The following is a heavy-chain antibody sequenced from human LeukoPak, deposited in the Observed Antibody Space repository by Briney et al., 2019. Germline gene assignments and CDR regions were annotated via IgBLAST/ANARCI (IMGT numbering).Heavy chain of an antibody. J-gene: IGHJ4*02. CDR1: GFTFSSYA. CDR2: IYSGGST. CDR3: ARRAGDYSHPYDY. V-gene: IGHV3-53*01. Sequence: PGGSLRLSCAASGFTFSSYAMHWVRQAPGKGLEWVSLIYSGGSTYYTDSVKGRFTISRDNSKNTLYLQMNSLRAEDTAVYYCARRAGDYSHPYDYWGQGILVTVSS. D-gene: IGHD3-22*01.